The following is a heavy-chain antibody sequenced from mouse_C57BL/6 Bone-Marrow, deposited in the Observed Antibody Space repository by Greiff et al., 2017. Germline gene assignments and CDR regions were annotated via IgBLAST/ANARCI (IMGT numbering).Heavy chain of an antibody. V-gene: IGHV1-69*01. J-gene: IGHJ4*01. Sequence: HVQLQQPGAELVMPGASVKLSCKASGYTFTSYWMHWVKQRPGQGLEWIGEIDPSDSYTNYNQKFKGKSTLTVNKSSSTAYMQLSSLTSEDSAVYYCARSRGGSSFYYAMDYWGQGTSVTVSS. CDR2: IDPSDSYT. D-gene: IGHD1-1*01. CDR1: GYTFTSYW. CDR3: ARSRGGSSFYYAMDY.